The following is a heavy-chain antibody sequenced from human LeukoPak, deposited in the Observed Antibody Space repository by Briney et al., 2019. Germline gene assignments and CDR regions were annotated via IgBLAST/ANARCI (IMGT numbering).Heavy chain of an antibody. D-gene: IGHD2-2*01. CDR1: GFTFGDYA. CDR3: TRGQYANLF. CDR2: IRSKGYGGTT. J-gene: IGHJ4*02. Sequence: GGSLRLSCTASGFTFGDYAMSWVRQAPGKGLEWVGFIRSKGYGGTTEYAASVRGRFTISRDDSKSIAYLQVSSLQTEDTAVYYCTRGQYANLFWGQGTLVTVSS. V-gene: IGHV3-49*04.